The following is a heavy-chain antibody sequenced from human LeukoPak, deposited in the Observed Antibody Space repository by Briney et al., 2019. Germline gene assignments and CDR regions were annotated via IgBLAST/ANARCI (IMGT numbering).Heavy chain of an antibody. V-gene: IGHV4-59*01. D-gene: IGHD2-2*01. CDR3: ARDQGTRSCSSTSCYAGGLDY. Sequence: SETQSLTCTVSGGSMSSYYWSWIRQPPGKGLEWIGYIYYSGSTNYNPSLKSRVTISVDTSKNQFSLKLSSVTAADTAVYYCARDQGTRSCSSTSCYAGGLDYWGQGTLVTVSS. CDR2: IYYSGST. J-gene: IGHJ4*02. CDR1: GGSMSSYY.